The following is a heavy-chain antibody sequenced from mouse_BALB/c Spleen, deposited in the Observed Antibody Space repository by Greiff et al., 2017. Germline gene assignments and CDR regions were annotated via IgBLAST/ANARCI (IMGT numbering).Heavy chain of an antibody. Sequence: EVKLVESGPGLVKPSQSLSLTCTVTGYSITSDYAWNWIRQFPGNKLEWMGYISYSGSTSYNPSLKSRISITRDTSKNQFFLQLNSVTTEDTATYYCARYDYDGGDYWGQGTTLTVSS. CDR1: GYSITSDYA. D-gene: IGHD2-4*01. J-gene: IGHJ2*01. V-gene: IGHV3-2*02. CDR3: ARYDYDGGDY. CDR2: ISYSGST.